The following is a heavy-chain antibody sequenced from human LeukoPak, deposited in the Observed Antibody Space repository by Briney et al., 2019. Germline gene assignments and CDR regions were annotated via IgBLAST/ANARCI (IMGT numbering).Heavy chain of an antibody. CDR1: GGSISSYY. J-gene: IGHJ2*01. D-gene: IGHD4-23*01. Sequence: SGTLSLTCTVSGGSISSYYWSWIRQPAGKGLEWIGRIYTSGSTNYNPSLKSRVTMSVDTSKNQFSLKLSSVTAADTAVYYCARDGIPLVGGVSNFDLWGRGTLVTVSS. CDR2: IYTSGST. CDR3: ARDGIPLVGGVSNFDL. V-gene: IGHV4-4*07.